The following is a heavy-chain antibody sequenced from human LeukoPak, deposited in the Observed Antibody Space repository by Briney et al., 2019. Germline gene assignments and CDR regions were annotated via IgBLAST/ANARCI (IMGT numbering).Heavy chain of an antibody. CDR2: IYHSGST. CDR1: GGSISSGGYS. Sequence: SETLSLTCAVSGGSISSGGYSWSWIRQPPGTGLEWIGYIYHSGSTYYNPSLKSRVTISVDRSKNQFSLKLSSVTAADTAVYYCARRAYSSSSGYNWFDPWGQGTLVTVSS. CDR3: ARRAYSSSSGYNWFDP. D-gene: IGHD6-13*01. J-gene: IGHJ5*02. V-gene: IGHV4-30-2*01.